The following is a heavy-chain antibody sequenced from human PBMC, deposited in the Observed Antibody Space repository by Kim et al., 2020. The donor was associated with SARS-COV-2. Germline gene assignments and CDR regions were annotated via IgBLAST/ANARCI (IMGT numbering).Heavy chain of an antibody. CDR1: GFTFSSYA. D-gene: IGHD3-10*01. J-gene: IGHJ6*02. Sequence: GGSLRLSCAASGFTFSSYAMHWVRQAPGKGPEWVAVISYDGSNKYYADSVKGRFTISRDNSKNTLYLQMNSLRAEDTAVYYCARDLWFGELEYYYYGMDVWGQGTTVTVSS. V-gene: IGHV3-30*04. CDR2: ISYDGSNK. CDR3: ARDLWFGELEYYYYGMDV.